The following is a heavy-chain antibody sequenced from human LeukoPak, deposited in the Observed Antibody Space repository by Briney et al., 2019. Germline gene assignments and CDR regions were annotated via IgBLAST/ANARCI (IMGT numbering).Heavy chain of an antibody. CDR3: ARASYYGPWELNWFDP. CDR2: IYYSGST. J-gene: IGHJ5*02. Sequence: SETLSLTCTVSGGSISSYYWSWIRQPPGKGLEWIGYIYYSGSTNYNPSLKSRVTISVDTSKNQFSLKLSSVTAADMAVYYCARASYYGPWELNWFDPWGQGTLVTVSS. V-gene: IGHV4-59*01. D-gene: IGHD2-21*01. CDR1: GGSISSYY.